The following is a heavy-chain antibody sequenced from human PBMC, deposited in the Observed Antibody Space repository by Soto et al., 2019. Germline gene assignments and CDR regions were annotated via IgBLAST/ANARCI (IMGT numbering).Heavy chain of an antibody. J-gene: IGHJ4*02. CDR1: GYSFTSNW. CDR2: IDRRDSNA. V-gene: IGHV5-51*01. CDR3: ARRTYRRCGHHYFHX. D-gene: IGHD1-26*01. Sequence: VEALKITWETPGYSFTSNWIGWVRQMPGKGLELMVFIDRRDSNARYGPSFQGQVTISADKSVSTAYLQWNSLKAWEAAMYYCARRTYRRCGHHYFHXWGQATLVTVS.